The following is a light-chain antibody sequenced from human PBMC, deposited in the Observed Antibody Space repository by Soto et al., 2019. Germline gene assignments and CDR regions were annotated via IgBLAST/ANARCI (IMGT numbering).Light chain of an antibody. V-gene: IGKV3-20*01. CDR1: QSVSSNY. CDR3: QQYCTSPALT. J-gene: IGKJ4*01. Sequence: EIVLTQSPGTLSLSPGERATLACRASQSVSSNYLAWYQHRPGQAPRLLIYGASSRATGIPDRFSGSGSGTDFTLTISRLEPEDFAVYYCQQYCTSPALTFGGGTKVEIK. CDR2: GAS.